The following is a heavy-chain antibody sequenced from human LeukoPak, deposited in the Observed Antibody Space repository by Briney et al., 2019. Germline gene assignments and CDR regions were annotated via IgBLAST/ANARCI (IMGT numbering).Heavy chain of an antibody. J-gene: IGHJ3*02. Sequence: GESLKISCKGSGYSFTSYWIGWVRQMPGKGLEWMGIIYPGDSDTRYSPSFQGQVTISADKSISTAYLQWSSLKASDTAMYYCARPPAALFDAFDIWGQGTMVTVSS. CDR2: IYPGDSDT. CDR1: GYSFTSYW. D-gene: IGHD2-2*01. CDR3: ARPPAALFDAFDI. V-gene: IGHV5-51*01.